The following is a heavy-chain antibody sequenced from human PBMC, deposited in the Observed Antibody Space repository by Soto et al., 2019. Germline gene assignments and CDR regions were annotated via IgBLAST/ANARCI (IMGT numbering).Heavy chain of an antibody. CDR3: ARVSSWYTPRYLDY. V-gene: IGHV4-34*01. CDR2: INHGGST. D-gene: IGHD6-13*01. Sequence: SETLSLTCGVYGDSFSRYYWSWIRQPPGKGLEWVGEINHGGSTNYNPSLKSRVTISVDTSKNQFSLKLTSVTAADTAVYYCARVSSWYTPRYLDYWGQGSLVTVSP. CDR1: GDSFSRYY. J-gene: IGHJ4*02.